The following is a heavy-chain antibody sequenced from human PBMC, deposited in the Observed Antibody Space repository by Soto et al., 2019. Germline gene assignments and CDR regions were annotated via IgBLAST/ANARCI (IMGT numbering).Heavy chain of an antibody. Sequence: GGSLRLSCAASGFTFSSYGMHWVRQAPGKGLEWVAVISYDGSNKYYADSVKGRFTISRDNSKNTPYLQMNSLRAEDTAVYYCATGIVESGYCSSTSCYLGYYHGMDVWGQGTTVTVSS. CDR2: ISYDGSNK. CDR1: GFTFSSYG. J-gene: IGHJ6*02. D-gene: IGHD2-2*01. CDR3: ATGIVESGYCSSTSCYLGYYHGMDV. V-gene: IGHV3-30*03.